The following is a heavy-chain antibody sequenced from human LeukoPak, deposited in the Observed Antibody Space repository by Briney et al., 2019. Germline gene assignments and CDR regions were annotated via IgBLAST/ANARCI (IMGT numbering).Heavy chain of an antibody. Sequence: ETLSLTCAVSGDSISSSNWWSWVRQAPGKGLEWVANIKQDGSEKYYVDSVKGRFTISRDNAKNSLYLQMNSLRAEDTAVYYCARDKNLLDYWGQGTLVTVSS. D-gene: IGHD2/OR15-2a*01. CDR1: GDSISSSNW. CDR2: IKQDGSEK. V-gene: IGHV3-7*01. J-gene: IGHJ4*02. CDR3: ARDKNLLDY.